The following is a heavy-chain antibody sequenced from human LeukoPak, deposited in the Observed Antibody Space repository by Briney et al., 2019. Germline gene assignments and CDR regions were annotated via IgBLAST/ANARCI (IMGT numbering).Heavy chain of an antibody. CDR1: DYSISSGYH. CDR2: ISRSGST. V-gene: IGHV4-38-2*01. J-gene: IGHJ6*03. Sequence: SETLSLTCAVSDYSISSGYHWGWIRQPPEKGLEWIGSISRSGSTYYSPSLKGRVTTSADSSKNEFSLNLSSVTAADTAVYYCARGYIGNSGRYYYYYMDVWGKGTTVTVSS. CDR3: ARGYIGNSGRYYYYYMDV. D-gene: IGHD1-26*01.